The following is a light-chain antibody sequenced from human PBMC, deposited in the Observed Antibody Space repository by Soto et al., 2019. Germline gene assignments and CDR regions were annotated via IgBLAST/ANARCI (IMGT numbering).Light chain of an antibody. CDR1: SGPVFTSSY. V-gene: IGLV8-61*01. CDR3: LLYLGGGIWV. Sequence: AVVTQEPSFSVSPGGTVTLTCGLSSGPVFTSSYPNWYQQTPGQAPRTLIFNTNTRSSGVPDRFSGSILADKAALTITGAQADDDSYYYCLLYLGGGIWVFGGGTKLTVL. J-gene: IGLJ3*02. CDR2: NTN.